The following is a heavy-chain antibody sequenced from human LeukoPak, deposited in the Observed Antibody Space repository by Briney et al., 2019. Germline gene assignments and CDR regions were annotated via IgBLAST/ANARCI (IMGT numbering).Heavy chain of an antibody. CDR3: GRGGIAAAASGIDY. V-gene: IGHV4-30-2*01. J-gene: IGHJ4*02. CDR1: GGSISSGGYS. Sequence: SQTLSLTCAASGGSISSGGYSWSWIRQPPGKGLEWIGYIYQNGNTYYNPSLKSRVTISVDRSKNQFSLNLSSVTAADTAVYYCGRGGIAAAASGIDYWGQGTLVAVSS. CDR2: IYQNGNT. D-gene: IGHD6-13*01.